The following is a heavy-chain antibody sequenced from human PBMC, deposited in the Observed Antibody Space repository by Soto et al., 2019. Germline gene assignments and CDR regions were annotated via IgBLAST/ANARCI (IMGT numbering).Heavy chain of an antibody. D-gene: IGHD3-22*01. CDR2: IYYSGST. V-gene: IGHV4-39*01. CDR3: ARRFPREYYYDSSGYYPGFDP. CDR1: GGSISSSSYY. Sequence: SETLSLTCTGSGGSISSSSYYWGWIHQPPGKGLEWIGSIYYSGSTYYNPSLKSRVTISVDTSKNQFSLKLSSVTAADTAVYYCARRFPREYYYDSSGYYPGFDPWGQGTLVTVSS. J-gene: IGHJ5*02.